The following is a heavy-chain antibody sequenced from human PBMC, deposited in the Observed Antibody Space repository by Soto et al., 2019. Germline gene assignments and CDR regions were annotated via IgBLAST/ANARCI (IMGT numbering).Heavy chain of an antibody. V-gene: IGHV1-18*01. CDR1: GYTFTIYG. CDR2: ISANNGTA. CDR3: ARVGWEFDP. J-gene: IGHJ5*02. D-gene: IGHD1-26*01. Sequence: ASVKVSCKASGYTFTIYGISWVRQGPGQGLEWMGWISANNGTANYAQKLQGRVTMTTDTSTSTAYMELRSLRSDDTAVYYCARVGWEFDPWGQGTLVTVSS.